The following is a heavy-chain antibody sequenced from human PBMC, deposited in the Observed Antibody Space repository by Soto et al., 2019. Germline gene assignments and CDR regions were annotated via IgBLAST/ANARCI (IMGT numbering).Heavy chain of an antibody. CDR2: VYFSGGNS. CDR1: GDSIRGYRYY. V-gene: IGHV4-39*01. Sequence: SETLSLTCSVSGDSIRGYRYYWGWIRQAPGKGLEWVGSVYFSGGNSYYNPSLKSRVTISVDTSYNKFFLRLNSVNAADTAVYFCDYGSSSAWIDKWGQGTLVTVSS. J-gene: IGHJ4*02. D-gene: IGHD6-25*01. CDR3: DYGSSSAWIDK.